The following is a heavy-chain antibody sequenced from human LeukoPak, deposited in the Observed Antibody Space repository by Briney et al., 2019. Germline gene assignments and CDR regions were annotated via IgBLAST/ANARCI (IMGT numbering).Heavy chain of an antibody. D-gene: IGHD3-22*01. CDR1: GGSISSGSYY. CDR2: IYTSGST. J-gene: IGHJ3*02. V-gene: IGHV4-61*02. Sequence: KPSETLSLTCTVSGGSISSGSYYWSWIRQPAGKGLEWIGRIYTSGSTNYNPSLKSRVAISVDTSKNQFSLKLSSVTAADTAVYYCARYTVVVVIRNSGAFDIWGQGTMVTVSS. CDR3: ARYTVVVVIRNSGAFDI.